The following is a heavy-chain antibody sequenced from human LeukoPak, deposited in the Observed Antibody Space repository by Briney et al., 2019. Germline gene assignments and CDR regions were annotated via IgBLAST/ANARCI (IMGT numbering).Heavy chain of an antibody. J-gene: IGHJ4*02. CDR3: ARASGYSYGYFDY. D-gene: IGHD5-18*01. V-gene: IGHV3-7*01. Sequence: GGTLRLSCAASGFTFSTYWMNWVRQVQGKVLEWVASIKQDRSETYSGDSVQGRFTIYSDNAKNSLYLQMNSLRAEDTAVYYCARASGYSYGYFDYWGQGTLVTVSS. CDR1: GFTFSTYW. CDR2: IKQDRSET.